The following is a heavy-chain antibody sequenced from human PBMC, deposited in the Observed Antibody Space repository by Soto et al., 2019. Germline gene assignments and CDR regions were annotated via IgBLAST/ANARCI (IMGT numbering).Heavy chain of an antibody. Sequence: QVQLQESGPGLVKPSETLSLTCTVSGGSVSSANYYWSWIRQPPGKGLGWIGYVSHSGSTNCNPSLRSRFITSVDTSKNQFSLKLNSVTAADTAVYYCARDRGYSYGYFDFWGQGTLVTVSS. CDR3: ARDRGYSYGYFDF. CDR2: VSHSGST. J-gene: IGHJ4*02. V-gene: IGHV4-61*01. CDR1: GGSVSSANYY. D-gene: IGHD5-18*01.